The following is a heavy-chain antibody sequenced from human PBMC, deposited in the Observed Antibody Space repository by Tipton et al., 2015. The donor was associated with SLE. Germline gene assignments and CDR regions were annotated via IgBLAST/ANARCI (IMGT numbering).Heavy chain of an antibody. CDR3: ASLGSGYSDY. V-gene: IGHV4-39*01. J-gene: IGHJ4*02. CDR1: GGSISSSSYY. Sequence: TLSLTCSVSGGSISSSSYYWGWIRQPPGKGLEWIGSLYYSGSTYYNPSLKSRVTISVDTSKNQFSLKLSSVTAADTAVYYCASLGSGYSDYWGQGTLVTVSS. D-gene: IGHD3-22*01. CDR2: LYYSGST.